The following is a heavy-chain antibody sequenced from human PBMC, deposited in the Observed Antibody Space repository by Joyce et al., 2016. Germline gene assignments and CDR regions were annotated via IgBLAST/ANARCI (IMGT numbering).Heavy chain of an antibody. CDR2: LYFSGST. CDR3: ARGNGDFWSGYYNYFDY. CDR1: GGSISSGDYY. J-gene: IGHJ4*02. Sequence: QVQLQESGPGLVKPSQTLSLTCTVSGGSISSGDYYWSWVRQSPGKGLEWIGNLYFSGSTHRNTSLKSRLTISADTSKNQFSLKVRSVTAADTAVYYCARGNGDFWSGYYNYFDYWGQGILVTVSS. D-gene: IGHD3-3*01. V-gene: IGHV4-30-4*01.